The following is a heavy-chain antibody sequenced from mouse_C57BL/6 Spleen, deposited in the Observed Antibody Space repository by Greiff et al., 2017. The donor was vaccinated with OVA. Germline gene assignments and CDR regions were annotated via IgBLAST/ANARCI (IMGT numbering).Heavy chain of an antibody. Sequence: QVQLQQSGAELVKPGASVKMSCKASGYTFTSYWITWVKQRPGQGLEWIGDIYPGSGSTNYNEKFKSEATLTVDTSSSTAYMQLSSLTSEDSAVYYCARENYYGSSYPFAYWGQGTLVTVSA. CDR2: IYPGSGST. CDR1: GYTFTSYW. CDR3: ARENYYGSSYPFAY. V-gene: IGHV1-55*01. J-gene: IGHJ3*01. D-gene: IGHD1-1*01.